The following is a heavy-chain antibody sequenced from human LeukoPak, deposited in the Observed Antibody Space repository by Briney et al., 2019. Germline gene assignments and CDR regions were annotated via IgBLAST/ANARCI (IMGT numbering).Heavy chain of an antibody. J-gene: IGHJ3*02. V-gene: IGHV1-2*02. D-gene: IGHD3-22*01. Sequence: ASVKVSCKASGHTFTGYYMHWVRQAPGQGLEWMGWINANSGGTNYAQKFQGRVTMTRDTSISTAYMELSRLRSDDTAVYYCASKWVTYYYNSSYYHYPTDVFDIWGQGAMVTVSS. CDR1: GHTFTGYY. CDR3: ASKWVTYYYNSSYYHYPTDVFDI. CDR2: INANSGGT.